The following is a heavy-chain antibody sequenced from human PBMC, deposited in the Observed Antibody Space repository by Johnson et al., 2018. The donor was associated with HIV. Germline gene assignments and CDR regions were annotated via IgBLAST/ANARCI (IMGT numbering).Heavy chain of an antibody. V-gene: IGHV3-66*01. CDR2: LYSDGRT. CDR1: FIVTDNY. J-gene: IGHJ3*02. D-gene: IGHD6-6*01. Sequence: FIVTDNYIRWVRLAPGKGLEWVSLLYSDGRTFYADSVKGRFTISRDNSKNTVYLQMNSLRAEDTALYYCARAAAARSSGHDAFDIWGQGTMVTVSS. CDR3: ARAAAARSSGHDAFDI.